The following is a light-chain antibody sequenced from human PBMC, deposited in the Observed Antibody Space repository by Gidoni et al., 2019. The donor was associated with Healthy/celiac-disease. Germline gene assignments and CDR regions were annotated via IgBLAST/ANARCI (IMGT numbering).Light chain of an antibody. CDR1: NIGSKN. CDR3: QVWDSRTVV. CDR2: RDS. J-gene: IGLJ2*01. V-gene: IGLV3-9*01. Sequence: SYELTQPLSVSVALGQTARITCGGNNIGSKNVHWYQQKPGPAPGLVIYRDSNRPSGIPERFSGSNSGNTANLTISRAQAGDEADYYCQVWDSRTVVFGGGTKLTVL.